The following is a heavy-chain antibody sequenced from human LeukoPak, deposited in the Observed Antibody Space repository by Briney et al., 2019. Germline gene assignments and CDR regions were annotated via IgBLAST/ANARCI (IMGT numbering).Heavy chain of an antibody. D-gene: IGHD2-2*01. CDR3: ARGRWVPAAMETAFDI. V-gene: IGHV3-30-3*01. CDR2: ISYDGSNK. CDR1: GFTFSSYA. Sequence: GRSLRLSCAASGFTFSSYAMHWVRQAPGKGLEWVAVISYDGSNKYYADSVKGRFTISRDNSKNTLYLQMNSLRAEDTAVYYCARGRWVPAAMETAFDIWGQGTMVTVSS. J-gene: IGHJ3*02.